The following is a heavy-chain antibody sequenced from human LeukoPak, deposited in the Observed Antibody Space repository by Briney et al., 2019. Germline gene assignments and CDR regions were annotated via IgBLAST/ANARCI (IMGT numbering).Heavy chain of an antibody. Sequence: GGSLRLSFAASGFTFSSYWMSWVRQAPGKGLEWVANIKQDGSEKYYVDSVKGRFTISRDNAKNSLYLQMNSLRAEDTAVYYCAKEGYDILFDYWGQGTLVTVSS. CDR2: IKQDGSEK. V-gene: IGHV3-7*01. CDR3: AKEGYDILFDY. CDR1: GFTFSSYW. J-gene: IGHJ4*02. D-gene: IGHD3-9*01.